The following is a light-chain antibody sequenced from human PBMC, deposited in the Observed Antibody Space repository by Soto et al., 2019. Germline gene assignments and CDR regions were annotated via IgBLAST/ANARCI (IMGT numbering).Light chain of an antibody. CDR3: QQYYATPVT. CDR1: QSIEYQSNNKKF. Sequence: IVMTQFPDSLAVSLGETAALSCMSSQSIEYQSNNKKFLAWYQQKPGQHPRLLVSWGSTRESGVPDRFSGSGSGADFTLTITNLQAEDVAVYYCQQYYATPVTFGGGTKVEIK. CDR2: WGS. J-gene: IGKJ4*01. V-gene: IGKV4-1*01.